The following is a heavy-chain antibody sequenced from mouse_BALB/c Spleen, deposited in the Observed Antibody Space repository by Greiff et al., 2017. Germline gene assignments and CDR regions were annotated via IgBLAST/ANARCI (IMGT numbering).Heavy chain of an antibody. CDR1: GYTFTSYW. CDR2: INPSTGYT. V-gene: IGHV1-7*01. Sequence: VQLQQSGAELAKPGASVKMSCKASGYTFTSYWMHWVKQRPGQGLEWIGYINPSTGYTEYNQKFKDKATLTADKSSSTAYMQLSSLTSEDSAVYYCARREDYFDYWGQGTTLTVSS. CDR3: ARREDYFDY. J-gene: IGHJ2*01.